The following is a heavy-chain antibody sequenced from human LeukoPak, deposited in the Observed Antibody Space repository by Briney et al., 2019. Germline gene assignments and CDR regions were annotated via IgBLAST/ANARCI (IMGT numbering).Heavy chain of an antibody. CDR1: GGSISSYY. CDR3: ARQMFFDGYSYDTSDYFWWFDP. J-gene: IGHJ5*02. D-gene: IGHD3-22*01. V-gene: IGHV4-4*07. CDR2: IYTSGST. Sequence: SETLSLTCTVSGGSISSYYWSWIRQPAGKGLEWIGRIYTSGSTNYNPSLKSRVTISVDTSKNQFSLKLSSVTAADTAVYYCARQMFFDGYSYDTSDYFWWFDPWGQGTLVTVSS.